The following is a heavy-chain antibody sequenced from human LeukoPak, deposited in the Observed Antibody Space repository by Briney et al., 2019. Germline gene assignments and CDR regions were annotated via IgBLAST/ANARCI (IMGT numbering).Heavy chain of an antibody. CDR2: IIGSGGGT. CDR1: GFTFTNHA. J-gene: IGHJ4*02. Sequence: GGSLRLSCAASGFTFTNHAMTWVRQAPGKGLEWVSTIIGSGGGTYYADSVKGRFTVSRDNSKNTLYLQMNSLRAEDTAVYYCAKDGSGYRPHPLDYWGQGTLVTVSS. V-gene: IGHV3-23*01. D-gene: IGHD3-3*01. CDR3: AKDGSGYRPHPLDY.